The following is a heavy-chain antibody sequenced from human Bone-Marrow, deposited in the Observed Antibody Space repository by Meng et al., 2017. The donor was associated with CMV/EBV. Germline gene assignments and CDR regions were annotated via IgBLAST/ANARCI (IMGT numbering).Heavy chain of an antibody. Sequence: SCAASGFTVSSNYMSWVRQAPGKGLEWVSVIYSGGSTYYADSVKGRFTISRDNSKNTLYLQMNSLRAEDTAVYYCANSIAARPSVDPWGQGTLVTVSS. V-gene: IGHV3-53*01. CDR1: GFTVSSNY. D-gene: IGHD6-6*01. CDR2: IYSGGST. J-gene: IGHJ5*02. CDR3: ANSIAARPSVDP.